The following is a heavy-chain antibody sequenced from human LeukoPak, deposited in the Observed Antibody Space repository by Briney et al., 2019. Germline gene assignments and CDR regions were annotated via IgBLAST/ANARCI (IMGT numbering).Heavy chain of an antibody. Sequence: GGSLRLSCAASGFTFSSYAMSWVRQAPGKGLEWVSAISGSGGSTYYADSVKGRFTISRDNSKNTLYLQMNSLRAEDTAVYYCAGAGGYDYIWGSYSNDYWGQGTLVTVSS. J-gene: IGHJ4*02. D-gene: IGHD3-16*01. CDR3: AGAGGYDYIWGSYSNDY. CDR1: GFTFSSYA. V-gene: IGHV3-23*01. CDR2: ISGSGGST.